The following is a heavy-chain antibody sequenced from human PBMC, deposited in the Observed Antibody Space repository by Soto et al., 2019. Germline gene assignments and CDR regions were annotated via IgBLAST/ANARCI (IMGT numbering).Heavy chain of an antibody. CDR2: VSVRGGIT. Sequence: EVQLLESGGGLVQPGGSLRLSCAASGFIFSTYVMTWVRQAPGKGLEWVSSVSVRGGITYYADSVKGRLTIARDNSKNMLYLQMNSLRAEDTAVYYCAKVTGGSGSDFWGQGTLVTVSS. CDR3: AKVTGGSGSDF. D-gene: IGHD3-10*01. CDR1: GFIFSTYV. J-gene: IGHJ4*02. V-gene: IGHV3-23*01.